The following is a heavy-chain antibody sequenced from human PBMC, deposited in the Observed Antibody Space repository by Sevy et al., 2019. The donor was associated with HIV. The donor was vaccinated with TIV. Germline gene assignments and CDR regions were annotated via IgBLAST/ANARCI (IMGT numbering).Heavy chain of an antibody. D-gene: IGHD6-13*01. CDR1: GFTFSTYW. CDR2: IKQDGSEK. J-gene: IGHJ4*02. CDR3: ASAPVGSGWYFPRGIDY. V-gene: IGHV3-7*01. Sequence: GGSLRLSCAASGFTFSTYWMTWVRQAPGKGLEWVANIKQDGSEKYYAESVKGRLTVSRDNTKNSLYLQLNSLRAEDTAIYYCASAPVGSGWYFPRGIDYWGQGTLVTVSS.